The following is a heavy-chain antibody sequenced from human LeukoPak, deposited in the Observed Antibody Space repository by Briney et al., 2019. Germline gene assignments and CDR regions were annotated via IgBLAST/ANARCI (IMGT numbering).Heavy chain of an antibody. D-gene: IGHD2-15*01. CDR2: INPNSGGT. CDR1: VYTFTGYY. J-gene: IGHJ5*02. Sequence: ASVTLSFTASVYTFTGYYMHWVRHAPGQGLEWMGRINPNSGGTNYAQQFQGRVTMTRDTSISTAYMELSRLRSDDTAVYYCARVRCSGGSCYSGLNWFDPWGQGTLVTVSS. V-gene: IGHV1-2*06. CDR3: ARVRCSGGSCYSGLNWFDP.